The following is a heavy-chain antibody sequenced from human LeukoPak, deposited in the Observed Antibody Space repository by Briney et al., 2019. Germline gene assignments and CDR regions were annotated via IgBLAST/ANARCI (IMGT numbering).Heavy chain of an antibody. CDR1: VRTFSSYA. D-gene: IGHD2-21*01. CDR3: ARVAAPTIAYGMDV. CDR2: IIPIFGTA. V-gene: IGHV1-69*13. J-gene: IGHJ6*02. Sequence: SVKVSCKASVRTFSSYAISWVRQAPGQGLEWMGGIIPIFGTANYAQKFQGRVTITADESTSTAYMELSSLRSEDTAVYYCARVAAPTIAYGMDVWGQGTTVTVSS.